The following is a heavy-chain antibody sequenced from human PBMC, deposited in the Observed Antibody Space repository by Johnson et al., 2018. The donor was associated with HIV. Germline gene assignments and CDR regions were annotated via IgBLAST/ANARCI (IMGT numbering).Heavy chain of an antibody. J-gene: IGHJ3*02. CDR2: ISHDGRNQ. D-gene: IGHD1-1*01. Sequence: QVQLVESGGGAVQPGRSLRLSCEASGFTFSSYAMHWVRQAPGKGLEWVAVISHDGRNQKYADSVKGRFTISRDNSKKTLYLQMNSLRAEDTAVYYCAEDMTTAIGAFDIWGQGTTVTVSS. CDR1: GFTFSSYA. V-gene: IGHV3-30-3*02. CDR3: AEDMTTAIGAFDI.